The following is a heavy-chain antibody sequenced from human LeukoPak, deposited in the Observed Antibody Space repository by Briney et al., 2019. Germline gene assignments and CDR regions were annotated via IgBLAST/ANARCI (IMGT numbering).Heavy chain of an antibody. V-gene: IGHV1-24*01. CDR3: ATALYSSGWKFDY. D-gene: IGHD6-19*01. J-gene: IGHJ4*02. CDR2: FDPEDGET. Sequence: ASVKVSCKVSGYTLTVLSMHWVRQAPGKGLEWMGGFDPEDGETIYAQKFQCRVTMTEDTSTDTAYMELSSLRSEDTAVYYCATALYSSGWKFDYWGQGTLVTVSS. CDR1: GYTLTVLS.